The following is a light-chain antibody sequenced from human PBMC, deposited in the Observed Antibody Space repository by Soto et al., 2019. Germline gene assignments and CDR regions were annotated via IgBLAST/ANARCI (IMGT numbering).Light chain of an antibody. J-gene: IGLJ1*01. CDR2: EVT. CDR1: SSDVGGYHY. V-gene: IGLV2-14*01. Sequence: QSALTQPASVSGSPGQSITISCTGTSSDVGGYHYVSWYQQLPGKAPKLMIYEVTKRPSGVSNRFSGSKSDNTASLTISGLQAEDDADYYCSAYTTRSAVFGTGTKVTVL. CDR3: SAYTTRSAV.